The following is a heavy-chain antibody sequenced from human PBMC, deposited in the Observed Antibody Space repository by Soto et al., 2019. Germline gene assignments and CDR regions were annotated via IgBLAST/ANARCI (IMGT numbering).Heavy chain of an antibody. Sequence: QVRLVQSGAEVKKPGASVKVSCKASGYTFRSYYMHWVRQAPGQGLEWMGVINPSGGATSYAQNYQGRVTMTRDTSTNTVYMELSTRRSEDTAVYYGARAAEPEPKAAVDNNWFDPWGQGTLVTVSS. CDR1: GYTFRSYY. V-gene: IGHV1-46*03. D-gene: IGHD6-13*01. CDR3: ARAAEPEPKAAVDNNWFDP. CDR2: INPSGGAT. J-gene: IGHJ5*02.